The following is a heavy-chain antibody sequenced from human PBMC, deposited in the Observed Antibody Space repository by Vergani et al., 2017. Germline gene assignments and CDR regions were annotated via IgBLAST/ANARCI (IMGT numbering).Heavy chain of an antibody. CDR2: IIPILGIA. D-gene: IGHD3-10*01. CDR3: AREDTMVQYYYYGTDV. V-gene: IGHV1-69*04. CDR1: GGTFSSYA. J-gene: IGHJ6*02. Sequence: QVQLVQSGAEVKKPGSSVKVSCKASGGTFSSYAISWVRQAPGQGLEWMGRIIPILGIANYAQKFQGRVTITADKSTSTAYMELSSLRSEDKAVYYCAREDTMVQYYYYGTDVWGQGTTVTVSS.